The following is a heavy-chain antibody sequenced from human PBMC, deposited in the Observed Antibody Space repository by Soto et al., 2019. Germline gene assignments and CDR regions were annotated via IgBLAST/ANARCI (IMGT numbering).Heavy chain of an antibody. V-gene: IGHV1-18*01. J-gene: IGHJ4*02. D-gene: IGHD3-10*01. Sequence: ASVKVSCKASGYTFTSYGISWVLQAPGQGLEWMGWISAYNGNTNYAQKLQGRVTMTTDTSTSTAYMELRSLRSDDTAVYYCARAPSPTGFGSDWGQGTPVTVSS. CDR1: GYTFTSYG. CDR3: ARAPSPTGFGSD. CDR2: ISAYNGNT.